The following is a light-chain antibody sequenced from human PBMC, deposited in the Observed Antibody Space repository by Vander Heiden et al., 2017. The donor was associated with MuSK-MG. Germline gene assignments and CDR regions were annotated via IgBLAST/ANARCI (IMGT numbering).Light chain of an antibody. V-gene: IGKV1-5*03. J-gene: IGKJ1*01. CDR3: QRYDSLRT. CDR1: QSVGNW. Sequence: DIQVTQSPSTLSASVGDRVTITCRASQSVGNWLAWYQQKPGQAPKVLIYKASSLESGVPSRFSGSSAGTEFTLHISSLKADDFATYYCQRYDSLRTFGQGTKVEV. CDR2: KAS.